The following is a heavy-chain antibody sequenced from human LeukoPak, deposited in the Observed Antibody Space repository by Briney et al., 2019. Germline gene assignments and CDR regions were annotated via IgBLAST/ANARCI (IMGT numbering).Heavy chain of an antibody. CDR2: IYHSGST. Sequence: SETLSLTCAVSGGSISSSNWWSWVRQPPGKGLEWIGEIYHSGSTNYNPSLKSRVTISVDKSKKQFSLKLNSVTAADTAVYCCARARAAAGSDFDYWGQGTLVTVSS. D-gene: IGHD6-13*01. J-gene: IGHJ4*02. V-gene: IGHV4-4*01. CDR3: ARARAAAGSDFDY. CDR1: GGSISSSNW.